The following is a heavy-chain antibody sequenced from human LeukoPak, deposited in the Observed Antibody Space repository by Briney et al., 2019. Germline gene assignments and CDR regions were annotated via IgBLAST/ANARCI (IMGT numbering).Heavy chain of an antibody. CDR3: AKDRCSSTLCSFDY. CDR1: GFTFSSYG. D-gene: IGHD2-2*01. CDR2: IRYDGSNK. V-gene: IGHV3-30*02. Sequence: GGSLRLSCAASGFTFSSYGMHWVRQAPGKGLEWVAFIRYDGSNKYYADSVKGRFTISRDNSKNTLYLQMNSLRVEDTAVYYCAKDRCSSTLCSFDYWGQGTLVTVSS. J-gene: IGHJ4*02.